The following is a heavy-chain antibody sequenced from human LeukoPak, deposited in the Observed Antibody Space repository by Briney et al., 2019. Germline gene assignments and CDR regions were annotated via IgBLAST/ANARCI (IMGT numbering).Heavy chain of an antibody. Sequence: GGSLRLSCAASGFSFNTYSMNWVRQAPGKGLEWVSSINSDSGHMLYADSVKGRFSISRDNAKSSLYLQMNSLRVEDTAVYYFTSRYCTTTICYSFDNWGQGTMVAVSS. V-gene: IGHV3-21*01. CDR3: TSRYCTTTICYSFDN. CDR1: GFSFNTYS. J-gene: IGHJ3*02. CDR2: INSDSGHM. D-gene: IGHD2-2*01.